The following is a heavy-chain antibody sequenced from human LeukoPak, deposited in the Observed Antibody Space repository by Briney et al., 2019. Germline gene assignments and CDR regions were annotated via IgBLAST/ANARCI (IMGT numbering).Heavy chain of an antibody. CDR3: TRGDNN. D-gene: IGHD2/OR15-2a*01. CDR1: GGSISSGSNY. CDR2: IYTSGNT. J-gene: IGHJ4*02. Sequence: SETLSLTCTVSGGSISSGSNYWSWIRQPAGKGLEWIGRIYTSGNTHYKPSLKSRVTISLDTSKNQFSLKLSSVTAADTAVYYCTRGDNNWGQGTLVTVSS. V-gene: IGHV4-61*02.